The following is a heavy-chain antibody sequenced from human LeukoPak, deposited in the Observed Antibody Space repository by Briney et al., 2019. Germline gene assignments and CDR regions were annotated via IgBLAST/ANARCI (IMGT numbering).Heavy chain of an antibody. CDR1: GYSFSAYW. D-gene: IGHD6-19*01. CDR3: ASSGWSRYYGMDV. CDR2: INPRDSDT. J-gene: IGHJ6*02. Sequence: GESLKISCKGSGYSFSAYWIAWVRQMPGKGLEWMGIINPRDSDTRYSPSFLGQVTFSADKSINTAYLQWSSLKASDTAMYYCASSGWSRYYGMDVWGQGTTVTVSS. V-gene: IGHV5-51*01.